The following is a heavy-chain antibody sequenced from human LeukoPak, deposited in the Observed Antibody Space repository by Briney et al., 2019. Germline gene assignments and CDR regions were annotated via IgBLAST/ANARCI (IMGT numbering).Heavy chain of an antibody. CDR2: INHSGST. Sequence: SETLSLTCAVYGGSFSCYYWRWIRQAPGKGRVWIGEINHSGSTNYNTFLKSLIPISVDTSKNKFSLKLSSVTAADTAVYYCAQYYYDSSGPDFGRAFDIWGQGTMVTVSS. D-gene: IGHD3-22*01. CDR3: AQYYYDSSGPDFGRAFDI. J-gene: IGHJ3*02. V-gene: IGHV4-34*01. CDR1: GGSFSCYY.